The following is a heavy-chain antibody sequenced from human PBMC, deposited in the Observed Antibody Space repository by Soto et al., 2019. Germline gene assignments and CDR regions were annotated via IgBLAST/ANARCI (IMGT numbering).Heavy chain of an antibody. CDR3: ARGRDQPPVGLYFDS. J-gene: IGHJ4*02. D-gene: IGHD1-26*01. V-gene: IGHV1-69*01. Sequence: QVQLVQSGAEVKKPGSSVKVSCKASGDAFTNYIFDWVRQAPGQGLEWMGGIIPMFGTPKYAQTFQDRVTISADVSTGTTYLELTSLRFDDTAVYYCARGRDQPPVGLYFDSWGEGTRVTVSS. CDR1: GDAFTNYI. CDR2: IIPMFGTP.